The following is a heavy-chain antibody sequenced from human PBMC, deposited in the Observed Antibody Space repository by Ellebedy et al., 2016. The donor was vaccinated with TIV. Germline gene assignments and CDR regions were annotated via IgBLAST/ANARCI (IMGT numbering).Heavy chain of an antibody. D-gene: IGHD2-2*01. J-gene: IGHJ4*02. V-gene: IGHV3-30-3*01. CDR3: ARDIVVVPAAMPVGLGY. CDR1: GFTFSSYA. CDR2: ITYDGSNK. Sequence: GESLKISCAASGFTFSSYAMQWVRPPPGKELEWVAVITYDGSNKYYADSVKVRFTISRDNSMNTLYLQMNSLRAEDTAVYYCARDIVVVPAAMPVGLGYWGQGTLVTVSS.